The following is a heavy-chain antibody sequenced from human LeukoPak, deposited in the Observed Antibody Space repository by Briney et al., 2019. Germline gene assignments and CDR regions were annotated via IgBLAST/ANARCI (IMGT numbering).Heavy chain of an antibody. Sequence: ASVKVSCKASGYTFTSYYMHWVRQAPGQGLEWMGIINPSGGSTSYAQKFQGRVTMTEDTSTDTAYMELSSLRSEDTAVYYCATAYGFSPPHDAFDIWGQGTMVTVSS. CDR2: INPSGGST. J-gene: IGHJ3*02. V-gene: IGHV1-46*01. CDR1: GYTFTSYY. CDR3: ATAYGFSPPHDAFDI. D-gene: IGHD3-10*01.